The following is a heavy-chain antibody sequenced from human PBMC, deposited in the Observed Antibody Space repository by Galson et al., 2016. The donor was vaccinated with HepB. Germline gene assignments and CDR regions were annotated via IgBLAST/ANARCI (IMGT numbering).Heavy chain of an antibody. J-gene: IGHJ6*04. V-gene: IGHV4-30-2*01. CDR1: GGSISSGGYS. D-gene: IGHD3-3*01. Sequence: TLSLTCSVSGGSISSGGYSWSWIRQPPGKGLEWIGYIFHSGNTYYNPSLRSRVSMSVDRSRNQFSLNLGSLTAADTATYFCARDGGYFYYAMDVWGKGTTVTVSS. CDR2: IFHSGNT. CDR3: ARDGGYFYYAMDV.